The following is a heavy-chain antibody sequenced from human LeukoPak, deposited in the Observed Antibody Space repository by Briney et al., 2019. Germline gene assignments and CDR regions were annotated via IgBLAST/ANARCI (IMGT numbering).Heavy chain of an antibody. V-gene: IGHV1-2*06. Sequence: GASVKVSCKASGYTFTGYYMHWVRQAPGQGLEWMGRINPNSGGANYAQKFQGRVTMTRDTSTSTVYMELSSLRSEDTAVYYCAREVYCSGGSCYSVIAGDAFDIWGQGTMVTVSS. J-gene: IGHJ3*02. CDR3: AREVYCSGGSCYSVIAGDAFDI. CDR1: GYTFTGYY. CDR2: INPNSGGA. D-gene: IGHD2-15*01.